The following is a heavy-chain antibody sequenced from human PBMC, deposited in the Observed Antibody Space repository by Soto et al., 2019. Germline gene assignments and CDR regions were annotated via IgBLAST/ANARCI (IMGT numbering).Heavy chain of an antibody. CDR3: ARAINELGINAFDI. V-gene: IGHV3-48*03. CDR1: GFTFSSYE. D-gene: IGHD7-27*01. Sequence: GGSLRLSCAASGFTFSSYEMNWVRQAPGKGLEWVSYISSSGSTIYYADSVKGRFTISRDNAKNSLYLQMNSLRAEDTAVYYCARAINELGINAFDIWGQGTMVTVSS. J-gene: IGHJ3*02. CDR2: ISSSGSTI.